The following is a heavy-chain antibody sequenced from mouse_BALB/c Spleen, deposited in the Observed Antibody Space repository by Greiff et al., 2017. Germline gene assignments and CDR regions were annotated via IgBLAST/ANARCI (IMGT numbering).Heavy chain of an antibody. V-gene: IGHV10-1*02. J-gene: IGHJ4*01. CDR3: VRQKALGLVAYGYYAMDY. CDR2: IRSKSNNYAT. D-gene: IGHD1-1*01. Sequence: EVQRVESGGGLVQPKGSLKLSCAASGFTFNTYAMNWVRQAPGKGLEWVARIRSKSNNYATYYADSVKDRFTISRDDSQSMLYLQMNNLKTEDTAMYYCVRQKALGLVAYGYYAMDYRGQGTSVTVSS. CDR1: GFTFNTYA.